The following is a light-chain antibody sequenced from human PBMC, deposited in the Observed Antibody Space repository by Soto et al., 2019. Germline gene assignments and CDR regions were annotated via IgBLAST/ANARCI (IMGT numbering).Light chain of an antibody. Sequence: QSVLTQPPSVSGAPGQRVTISCTGGSSNIGAGYDVHWYQQLPGTAPKLLIYGNNNRPSGVPDRFSGSKSGTSASLAITGLQAEDEGDYYCQSYDSSLSGSGVFGGGTKVTVL. CDR3: QSYDSSLSGSGV. CDR1: SSNIGAGYD. V-gene: IGLV1-40*01. CDR2: GNN. J-gene: IGLJ2*01.